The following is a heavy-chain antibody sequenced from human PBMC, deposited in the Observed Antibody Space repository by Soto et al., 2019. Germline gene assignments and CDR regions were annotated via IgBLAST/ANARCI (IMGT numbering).Heavy chain of an antibody. D-gene: IGHD2-21*02. CDR2: ISSSGSNI. CDR3: ASGGSCGGDCYSGADWFDP. V-gene: IGHV3-48*03. J-gene: IGHJ5*02. CDR1: GFTFSSYE. Sequence: EVQLVESGGGLVQPGGSLRLSCAASGFTFSSYEMNWVRQAPGKGLEWVSYISSSGSNIYYADSVKGRFTISRDNAKNSLYLQMNSLGAEDTAVYYCASGGSCGGDCYSGADWFDPWGQGTLVTVSS.